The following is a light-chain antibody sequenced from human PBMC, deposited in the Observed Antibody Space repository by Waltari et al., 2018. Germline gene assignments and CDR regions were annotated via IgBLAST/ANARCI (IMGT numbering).Light chain of an antibody. J-gene: IGLJ3*02. CDR2: VNSDGSH. CDR1: SGHSSNI. V-gene: IGLV4-69*01. CDR3: QTGGHGTWV. Sequence: QLVLTQSPSASASLGASVKLTCTLSSGHSSNIIAWLQQKPEKGPRYLMKVNSDGSHSKGDEIPDGFSGSSSGAERYLTISTVQSEDEADYCCQTGGHGTWVFGGGTKLTVL.